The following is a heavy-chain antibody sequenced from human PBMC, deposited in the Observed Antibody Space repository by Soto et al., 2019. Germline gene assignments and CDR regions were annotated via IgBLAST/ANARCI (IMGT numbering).Heavy chain of an antibody. CDR1: GFTFSNYA. CDR3: AKARGSGWYEIDY. J-gene: IGHJ4*02. V-gene: IGHV3-23*01. CDR2: ISGRGGST. Sequence: EVQLLESGGGLVQPGGSLRLSCAASGFTFSNYAVTWVRQAPGTGLAWVSTISGRGGSTYYADSVKGRFPIARDNSKDTLYLQMNSLRAEDTAGYYCAKARGSGWYEIDYWGQGSMVSVSS. D-gene: IGHD3-16*01.